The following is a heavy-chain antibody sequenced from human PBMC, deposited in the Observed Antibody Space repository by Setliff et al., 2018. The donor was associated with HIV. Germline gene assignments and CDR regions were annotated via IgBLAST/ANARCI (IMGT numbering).Heavy chain of an antibody. CDR1: GGSFSTYF. V-gene: IGHV4-34*01. D-gene: IGHD6-13*01. CDR2: INHSGST. CDR3: ARESPSSSWFYFDF. J-gene: IGHJ4*02. Sequence: TSETLSLTCAVYGGSFSTYFWSWIRQPPGKGLEWIGEINHSGSTNYNPSLKIRVTISVDTSKNQFSLKLGSVTAADTAVYYCARESPSSSWFYFDFWGQGTLVTVSS.